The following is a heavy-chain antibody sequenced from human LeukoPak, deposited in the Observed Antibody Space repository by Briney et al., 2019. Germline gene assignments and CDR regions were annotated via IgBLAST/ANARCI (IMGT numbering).Heavy chain of an antibody. CDR2: IYSGGST. CDR3: AKSFWWFGEFSPFDY. CDR1: GFTVSSNY. V-gene: IGHV3-53*01. J-gene: IGHJ4*02. Sequence: GGSLRLSCAASGFTVSSNYMSWVRQAPGKGLEWVSVIYSGGSTYYADSVKGRFTISRDNAKNSLYLQMNSLRAEDTAVYYCAKSFWWFGEFSPFDYWGQGTLVTVSS. D-gene: IGHD3-10*01.